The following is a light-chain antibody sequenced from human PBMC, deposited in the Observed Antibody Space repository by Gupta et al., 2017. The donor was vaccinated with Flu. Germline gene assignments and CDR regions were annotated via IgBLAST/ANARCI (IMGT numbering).Light chain of an antibody. Sequence: QSVLTQPPSASGAPGQRVTISCSGSSSNIESSIVNWYQQLPGMAPKLLIYSNDQRPSGVPARFSGSKSGTSAYLAITGLQSDDEGDYYCASWDDTLSGHVLFGAGTKVTVL. CDR3: ASWDDTLSGHVL. V-gene: IGLV1-44*01. CDR1: SSNIESSI. J-gene: IGLJ3*02. CDR2: SND.